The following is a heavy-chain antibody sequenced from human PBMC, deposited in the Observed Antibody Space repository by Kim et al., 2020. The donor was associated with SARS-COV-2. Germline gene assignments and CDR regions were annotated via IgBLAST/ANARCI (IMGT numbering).Heavy chain of an antibody. CDR3: ARGMVAASWFDP. J-gene: IGHJ5*02. D-gene: IGHD2-15*01. Sequence: KYSQKFQGRVTITRDTSASTAYMELSSLRSEDTAVYYCARGMVAASWFDPWGQGTLVTVSS. V-gene: IGHV1-3*01.